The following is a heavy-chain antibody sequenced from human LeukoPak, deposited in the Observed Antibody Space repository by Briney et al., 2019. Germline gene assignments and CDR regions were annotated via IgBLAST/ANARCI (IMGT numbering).Heavy chain of an antibody. Sequence: GGSLRLSCAASGFSFSSYAMSWVRQAPGKGLVWVSSIGGSGGSTYYADSVKGRFTISRDNSKNTLYVQMNSLTGEDTAVYYCAKGGSGSYYKKGFDYWGQGTLVTVSS. CDR3: AKGGSGSYYKKGFDY. J-gene: IGHJ4*02. CDR1: GFSFSSYA. CDR2: IGGSGGST. V-gene: IGHV3-23*01. D-gene: IGHD3-10*01.